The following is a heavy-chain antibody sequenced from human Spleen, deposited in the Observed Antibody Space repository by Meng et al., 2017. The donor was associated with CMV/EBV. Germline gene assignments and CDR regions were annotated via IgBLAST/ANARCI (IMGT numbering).Heavy chain of an antibody. V-gene: IGHV1-69*10. J-gene: IGHJ6*02. Sequence: ISWVRQAPGQGLEWMGGIIPILGIANYAQKFQGRVTITADKSTSTAYMELSSLRSEDTAVYYCARKLRYFDWLAVPTRGYYYGMDVWGQGTTVTVSS. CDR2: IIPILGIA. CDR3: ARKLRYFDWLAVPTRGYYYGMDV. D-gene: IGHD3-9*01.